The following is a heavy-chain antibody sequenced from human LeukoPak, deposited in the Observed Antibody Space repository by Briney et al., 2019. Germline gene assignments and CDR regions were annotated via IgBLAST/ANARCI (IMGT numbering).Heavy chain of an antibody. V-gene: IGHV3-7*01. CDR3: ARGGWNIAV. Sequence: GGSLRLSCAASGFTFSSHWMNWVRQAPGKGLEWVGNIKEDGSENYYAGSGKGRFTISRDNAKNSLYLQMNTLTADDTAVYYCARGGWNIAVWGQGTLVTVSS. D-gene: IGHD6-19*01. J-gene: IGHJ4*02. CDR2: IKEDGSEN. CDR1: GFTFSSHW.